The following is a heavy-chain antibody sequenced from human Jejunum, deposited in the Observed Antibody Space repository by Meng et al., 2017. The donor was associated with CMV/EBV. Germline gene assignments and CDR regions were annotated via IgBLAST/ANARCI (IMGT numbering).Heavy chain of an antibody. J-gene: IGHJ4*02. Sequence: LTNSGVGVGWIRQPAGKALEWLVVIYWDDDKHYSPSLKHRLTITKNTSKNQVVLTMTNMDPVDTATYYCGHRLGVRGNYWDGGYFDYWSQGTLVTVSS. V-gene: IGHV2-5*02. CDR1: LTNSGVG. CDR3: GHRLGVRGNYWDGGYFDY. CDR2: IYWDDDK. D-gene: IGHD1-1*01.